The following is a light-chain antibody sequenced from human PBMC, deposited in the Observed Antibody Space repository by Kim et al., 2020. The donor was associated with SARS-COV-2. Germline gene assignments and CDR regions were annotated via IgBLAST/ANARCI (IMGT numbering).Light chain of an antibody. CDR2: GAS. CDR1: QSVSSSY. Sequence: EIVLTQSPGTLSLSPGERATLSCRASQSVSSSYLAWYQQKPGQAPRLLIYGASSRATGIPDRFSGSGSGIDFTLTISRLEPEDFAVYYCQQYGSSPFMYSFGQGTKLEI. V-gene: IGKV3-20*01. CDR3: QQYGSSPFMYS. J-gene: IGKJ2*03.